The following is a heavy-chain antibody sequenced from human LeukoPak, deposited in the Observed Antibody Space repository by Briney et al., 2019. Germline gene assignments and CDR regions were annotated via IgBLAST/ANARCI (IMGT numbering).Heavy chain of an antibody. CDR1: GGTFSSYA. D-gene: IGHD3-3*01. CDR2: IIPIFGTA. V-gene: IGHV1-69*13. J-gene: IGHJ4*02. CDR3: ARGSRGYDFWSGHYGGFDY. Sequence: GASVKVSCKASGGTFSSYAISWVRQAPGQGLEWMGGIIPIFGTANYAQKFQGRVTITADESTSTAYMELSSLRSEHTAVYYCARGSRGYDFWSGHYGGFDYWGQGTLVTVSS.